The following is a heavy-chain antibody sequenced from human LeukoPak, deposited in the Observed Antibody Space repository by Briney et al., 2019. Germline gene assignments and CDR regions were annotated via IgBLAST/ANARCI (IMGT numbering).Heavy chain of an antibody. CDR3: ARSIPYGTTWYGRSDY. D-gene: IGHD6-13*01. J-gene: IGHJ4*02. CDR1: GFTFNNYG. V-gene: IGHV3-30*03. Sequence: PGGSLRLSCAASGFTFNNYGMHWVRQAPGKGLEWVAVISYDGRNKHYPDSVKGRFTISRDNALNSLYLQMNSLRAEDTAIYYCARSIPYGTTWYGRSDYWGQGTLVTVSS. CDR2: ISYDGRNK.